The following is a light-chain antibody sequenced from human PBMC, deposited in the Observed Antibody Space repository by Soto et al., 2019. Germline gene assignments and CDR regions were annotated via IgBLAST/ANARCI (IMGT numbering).Light chain of an antibody. Sequence: ISLTQSPDKLSLAPGERATISCRASQSVTNYIAWYQQRPGQAPRLLIYDASNRASGVPARFSGSGSGTDFTLTISDLEPADFGLYYCQQRLNWPPGFGQGTKVDIK. CDR3: QQRLNWPPG. J-gene: IGKJ1*01. V-gene: IGKV3-11*01. CDR2: DAS. CDR1: QSVTNY.